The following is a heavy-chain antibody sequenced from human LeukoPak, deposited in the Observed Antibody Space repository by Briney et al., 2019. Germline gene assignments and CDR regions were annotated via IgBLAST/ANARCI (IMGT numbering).Heavy chain of an antibody. CDR1: GFTFSSYW. V-gene: IGHV3-7*03. CDR2: IKQDGSEK. Sequence: GGSLRLSCAASGFTFSSYWMSWVRQAPGKGLEWVANIKQDGSEKYYVDSVKGRFTISRDNAKNSLYLQMNSLRAEDTALYYCARGCTNGVCFIGAFDIWGQGTMVTVSS. D-gene: IGHD2-8*01. CDR3: ARGCTNGVCFIGAFDI. J-gene: IGHJ3*02.